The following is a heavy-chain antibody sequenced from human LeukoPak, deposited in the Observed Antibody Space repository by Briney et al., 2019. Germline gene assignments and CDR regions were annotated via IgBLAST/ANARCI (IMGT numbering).Heavy chain of an antibody. V-gene: IGHV5-51*01. CDR3: ARQNDFRLDY. CDR1: GYTFSSYW. CDR2: IYPGDSDI. D-gene: IGHD3-3*01. J-gene: IGHJ4*02. Sequence: GESLKISCKGSGYTFSSYWIGGVRQMPGKGLEWMGIIYPGDSDIRYSPSLQGQVTISVDTSIGTAYLQWSSLKASDTAIYYCARQNDFRLDYWGQGTLVTVSS.